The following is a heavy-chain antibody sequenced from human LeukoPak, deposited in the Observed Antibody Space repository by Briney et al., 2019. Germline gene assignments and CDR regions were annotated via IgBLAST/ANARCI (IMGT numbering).Heavy chain of an antibody. D-gene: IGHD6-13*01. CDR3: ASGQQLGY. J-gene: IGHJ4*02. Sequence: PGGSLRLSCAASGFTFSDYYMSWIRQAPGKGLEWVANINQDGSEEFYVDSVKGRFTISRDNAKKSLYLQMNSLRAEDTAVYYCASGQQLGYWGQGTLVTVSS. CDR2: INQDGSEE. CDR1: GFTFSDYY. V-gene: IGHV3-7*03.